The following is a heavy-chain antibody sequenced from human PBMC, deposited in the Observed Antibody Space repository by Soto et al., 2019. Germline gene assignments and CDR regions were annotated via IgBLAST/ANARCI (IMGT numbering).Heavy chain of an antibody. CDR3: AKDPYRVWWLRSYFDY. CDR2: ISYDGSNK. CDR1: GFTFSSYG. D-gene: IGHD5-12*01. Sequence: QVQLVESGGGVVQPGRSLRLSCAASGFTFSSYGMHWVRQAPGKGLEWVAVISYDGSNKYYADSVKGRFTISRDNSKNTLYLQMTSLRAEDTAVYYCAKDPYRVWWLRSYFDYWGQGTLVTVSS. J-gene: IGHJ4*02. V-gene: IGHV3-30*18.